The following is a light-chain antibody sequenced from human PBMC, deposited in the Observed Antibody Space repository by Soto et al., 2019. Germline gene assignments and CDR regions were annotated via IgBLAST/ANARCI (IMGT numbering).Light chain of an antibody. J-gene: IGLJ1*01. CDR3: SSYAGRTTFG. CDR1: SSDVGFDNY. CDR2: EVN. Sequence: QSALTQPPSASGSPGQSVTISCTGTSSDVGFDNYVSWYQQHPGKAPKLIIYEVNKRPSGVPYRFSGSMSGNTDSLTVSWLQAEDEAEDHCSSYAGRTTFGFGTGPNLTVL. V-gene: IGLV2-8*01.